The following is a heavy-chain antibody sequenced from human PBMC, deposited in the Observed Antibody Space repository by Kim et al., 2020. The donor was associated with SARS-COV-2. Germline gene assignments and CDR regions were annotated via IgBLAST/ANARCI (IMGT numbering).Heavy chain of an antibody. V-gene: IGHV1-3*01. CDR3: ARDGGGVDDYFDY. J-gene: IGHJ4*02. CDR2: INVDNTNT. CDR1: GYTFTSYC. Sequence: ASVKVSCKASGYTFTSYCMHWVRQAPGQGLEWMGWINVDNTNTHYSQNFQGRVTISRDTSTTTAYMELSSLRSDDTAVYYCARDGGGVDDYFDYWGQGTLVTVSS.